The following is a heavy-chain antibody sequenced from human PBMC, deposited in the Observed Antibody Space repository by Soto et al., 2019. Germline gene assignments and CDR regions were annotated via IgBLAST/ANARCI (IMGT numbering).Heavy chain of an antibody. CDR3: AKDLLNYGDYFDY. Sequence: LRLSCAASGFTFSSYGMHWVRQAPGKGLEWVAVISYDGSNKYYADSVKGRFTISRDNSKNTLYLQMNSLRAEDTAVYYCAKDLLNYGDYFDYWAQGTLVTV. V-gene: IGHV3-30*18. CDR2: ISYDGSNK. D-gene: IGHD4-17*01. J-gene: IGHJ4*02. CDR1: GFTFSSYG.